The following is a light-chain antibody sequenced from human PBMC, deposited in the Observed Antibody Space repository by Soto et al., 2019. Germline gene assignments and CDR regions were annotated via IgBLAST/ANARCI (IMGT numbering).Light chain of an antibody. CDR1: SSDIGRYDY. CDR3: SSFTITSTPVV. V-gene: IGLV2-14*03. J-gene: IGLJ2*01. Sequence: QSALTQPASVSGSPGQSITISCTGTSSDIGRYDYIYWYQQHPGKAPKLMIYDVSNRLSGIPNRFSGSKSGNTASLTISGLQAEDEADYYCSSFTITSTPVVFGGGTKLTVL. CDR2: DVS.